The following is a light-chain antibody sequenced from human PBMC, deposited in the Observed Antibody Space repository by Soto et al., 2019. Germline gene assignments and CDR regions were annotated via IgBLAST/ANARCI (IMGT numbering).Light chain of an antibody. J-gene: IGLJ1*01. CDR2: EVS. CDR1: SSDVGGYNY. Sequence: QSALTQPPSASGSPGQSVPISCTGTSSDVGGYNYVSWYQQHPGKAPKLMIYEVSKRPSGVPDRFSGSKSGNTASLTVSGLQAVDDADYYCSLYTGSNNVFGTGTKVTVL. CDR3: SLYTGSNNV. V-gene: IGLV2-8*01.